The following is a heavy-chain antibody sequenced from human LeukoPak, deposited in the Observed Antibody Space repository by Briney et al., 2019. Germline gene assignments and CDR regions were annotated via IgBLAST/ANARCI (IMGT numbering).Heavy chain of an antibody. CDR3: TRSITGITAHFDY. V-gene: IGHV3-73*01. Sequence: GGSLRLSCAASGFTFSGSTMHWVRQASGKGLEWVGRIRSKANSYATAYAASVEGRFTISRDDLKNTAYLQMNSLKTEDTAMYYCTRSITGITAHFDYWGQGTLVTVSS. D-gene: IGHD1-7*01. CDR2: IRSKANSYAT. CDR1: GFTFSGST. J-gene: IGHJ4*02.